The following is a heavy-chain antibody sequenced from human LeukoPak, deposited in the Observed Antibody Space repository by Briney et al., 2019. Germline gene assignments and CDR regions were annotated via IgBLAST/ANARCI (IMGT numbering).Heavy chain of an antibody. CDR1: GYTFTSYG. CDR3: ARGPGATTVTTSYYYMDV. J-gene: IGHJ6*03. D-gene: IGHD4-11*01. CDR2: ISAYNGNT. V-gene: IGHV1-18*01. Sequence: ASVKVSCKASGYTFTSYGISWVRQAPGQGLEWMGWISAYNGNTNYAQKLQGRVTMTTDTSTSTAYMELRSLRSDDTAVYYCARGPGATTVTTSYYYMDVWGKGTTVTVSS.